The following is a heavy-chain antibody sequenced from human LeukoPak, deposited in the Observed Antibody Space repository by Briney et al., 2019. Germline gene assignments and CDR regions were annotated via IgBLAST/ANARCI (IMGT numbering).Heavy chain of an antibody. J-gene: IGHJ4*02. D-gene: IGHD6-13*01. Sequence: PGRSLRLSCAASGFTFSSYGMNWVRQAPGKGLEWVSYISSCSVTIYYADSVKGRFTISRDNAAKNSLYLQMNSLRAEDTAVYYCARSSSWAFDYWGQGTLVTVSS. V-gene: IGHV3-48*01. CDR2: ISSCSVTI. CDR1: GFTFSSYG. CDR3: ARSSSWAFDY.